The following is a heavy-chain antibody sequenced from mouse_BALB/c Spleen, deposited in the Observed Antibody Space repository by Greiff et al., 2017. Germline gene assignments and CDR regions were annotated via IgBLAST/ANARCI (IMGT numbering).Heavy chain of an antibody. D-gene: IGHD2-4*01. CDR2: IWAGGST. Sequence: VHLVESGPGLVAPSQSLSITCTVSGFSLTSYGVHWVRQPPGKGLEWLGVIWAGGSTNYNSALMSRLSISKDNSKSQVFLKMNSLQTDDTAMYYCARDRDYDDGGRFAYWGQGTLVTVSA. CDR3: ARDRDYDDGGRFAY. V-gene: IGHV2-9*02. CDR1: GFSLTSYG. J-gene: IGHJ3*01.